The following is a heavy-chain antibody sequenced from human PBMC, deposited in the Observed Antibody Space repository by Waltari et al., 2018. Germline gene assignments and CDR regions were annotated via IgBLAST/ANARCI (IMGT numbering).Heavy chain of an antibody. CDR3: ARDDNINGASDAFDI. CDR1: GFSLTNYW. J-gene: IGHJ3*02. Sequence: EVSLVESGGDLAQPGESLRLSCAASGFSLTNYWMSWARQVPGKGLGWVADINESGSKKYYVDPVKGRFTISRDNAKNSVDLQMNSLRVEDTAAYYCARDDNINGASDAFDIWGQGTMVTVSS. CDR2: INESGSKK. V-gene: IGHV3-7*01. D-gene: IGHD2-8*01.